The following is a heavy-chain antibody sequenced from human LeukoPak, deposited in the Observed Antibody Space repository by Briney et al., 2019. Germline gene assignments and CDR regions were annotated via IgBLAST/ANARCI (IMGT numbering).Heavy chain of an antibody. J-gene: IGHJ5*01. Sequence: SETLSLTSTVSGGSLNNYSGSWIRQSAGKGLEWIGRTHTSGSTNPNPSLKSRVSMSIDTSNSQFSLSLASVTAADTAVYYCARVPSVFKDSTWCEAWLDSWGQGILVTVSS. CDR2: THTSGST. CDR1: GGSLNNYS. CDR3: ARVPSVFKDSTWCEAWLDS. D-gene: IGHD2-2*01. V-gene: IGHV4-4*07.